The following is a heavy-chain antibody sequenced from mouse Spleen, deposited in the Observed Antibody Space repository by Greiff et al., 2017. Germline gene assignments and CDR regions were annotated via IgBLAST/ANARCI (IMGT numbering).Heavy chain of an antibody. D-gene: IGHD1-1*01. CDR2: ISNLAYSI. J-gene: IGHJ1*01. CDR1: GFTFSDYG. V-gene: IGHV5-15*04. Sequence: EVQVEESGGGLVKPGGSLKLSCAASGFTFSDYGMAWVRQAPGKGPEWVAFISNLAYSIYYADTVTGRFTISRENAKNTLYLEMSSLRSEDTAMYYCTRRMDYYGTHWYFDVWGAGTTVTVSS. CDR3: TRRMDYYGTHWYFDV.